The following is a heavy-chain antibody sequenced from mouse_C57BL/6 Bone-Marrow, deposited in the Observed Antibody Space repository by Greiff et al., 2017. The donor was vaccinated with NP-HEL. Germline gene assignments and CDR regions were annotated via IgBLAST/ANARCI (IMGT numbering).Heavy chain of an antibody. CDR1: GFTFTDYY. Sequence: DVMLVESGGGLVQPGGSLSLSCAASGFTFTDYYMSWVRQPPGKALEWLGFIRNKANGYTTEYSASVKGRFTISRDNSQSILYLQMNALRAEDSATYYCASLYYDYGDWYFDVWGTGTTVTVSS. J-gene: IGHJ1*03. V-gene: IGHV7-3*01. D-gene: IGHD2-4*01. CDR2: IRNKANGYTT. CDR3: ASLYYDYGDWYFDV.